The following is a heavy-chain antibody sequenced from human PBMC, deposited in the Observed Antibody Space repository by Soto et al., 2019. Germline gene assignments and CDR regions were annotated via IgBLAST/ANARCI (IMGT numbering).Heavy chain of an antibody. CDR3: ARWEVNSSSWYGNWFDP. V-gene: IGHV4-39*07. J-gene: IGHJ5*02. Sequence: ETLSLTCTVSGGSISSDRYYWGWIRQSPEKGLEWIASISYSGSTYYNPTLKSRLIISVDTSKNQFSLKLSSVTAADTAVYYCARWEVNSSSWYGNWFDPWGQGTLVTVSS. D-gene: IGHD6-13*01. CDR2: ISYSGST. CDR1: GGSISSDRYY.